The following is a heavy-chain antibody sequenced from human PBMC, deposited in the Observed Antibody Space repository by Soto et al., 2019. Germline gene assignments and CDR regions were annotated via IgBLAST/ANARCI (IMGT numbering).Heavy chain of an antibody. V-gene: IGHV4-4*02. CDR1: GGSITTDNW. Sequence: QVLLQESGPGLLKPSETLSLTCSVSGGSITTDNWWSWVRQPPGKGLEWIGEIHHSGSTNYNMSLKSRVITSVDKSKNQFSLNLIFVTAADTAMYYGARGYAFDVWGRGTMVTVSS. J-gene: IGHJ3*01. CDR3: ARGYAFDV. CDR2: IHHSGST.